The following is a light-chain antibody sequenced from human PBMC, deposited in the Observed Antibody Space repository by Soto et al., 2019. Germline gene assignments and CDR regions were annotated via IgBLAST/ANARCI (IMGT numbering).Light chain of an antibody. CDR1: ESVSSN. J-gene: IGKJ5*01. Sequence: EVVMTQSPATLSVSPGERATLSCRASESVSSNLAWYQQRSGQAPRLVIYGASTRATGIPARFSGGGSGTEFTLTIRSLQSEDFAVYYCQQYNSWPPITFGQGTRLEIK. CDR3: QQYNSWPPIT. V-gene: IGKV3-15*01. CDR2: GAS.